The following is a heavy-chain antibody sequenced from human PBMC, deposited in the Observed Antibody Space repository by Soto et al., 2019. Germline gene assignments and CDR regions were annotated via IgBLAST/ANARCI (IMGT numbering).Heavy chain of an antibody. CDR2: ISSSSSYT. CDR1: GFTFSDYY. D-gene: IGHD6-13*01. J-gene: IGHJ5*02. CDR3: ARLTHSSSSLGWFDP. V-gene: IGHV3-11*05. Sequence: QVQLVESGGGLVKPGGSLRLSCAASGFTFSDYYMSWIRQAPGKGLEWVSYISSSSSYTNYADSVKGRFTISRDNAKNSLYLQMNSLRAEDTAVYYCARLTHSSSSLGWFDPWGQGTLVTVSS.